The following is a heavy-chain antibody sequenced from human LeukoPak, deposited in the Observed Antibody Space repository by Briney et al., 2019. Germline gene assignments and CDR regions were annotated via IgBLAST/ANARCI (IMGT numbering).Heavy chain of an antibody. Sequence: GESLKISCKGSGYSFTNYWIGWVRQMPGKGLEWMGIIYPGDSDTRYSPSFQGQVTISADKSISTAYLQWSSLKASDTAMYYCARLEVGYDSSGYFFDYWGQGTLVTVSS. D-gene: IGHD3-22*01. J-gene: IGHJ4*02. CDR2: IYPGDSDT. CDR1: GYSFTNYW. CDR3: ARLEVGYDSSGYFFDY. V-gene: IGHV5-51*01.